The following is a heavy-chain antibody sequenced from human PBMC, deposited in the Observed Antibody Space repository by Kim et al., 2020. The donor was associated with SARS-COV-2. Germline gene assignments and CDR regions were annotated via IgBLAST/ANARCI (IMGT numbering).Heavy chain of an antibody. Sequence: GGSLRLSCAASGFTFSSYSMNWVRQAPGKGLEWVSYISSSSSTIYYADSVKGRFTISRDNAKNSLYLQMNSLRDEDTAVYYCARDGEFLVVPLAKLEFDYWGQGTLVTVSS. CDR3: ARDGEFLVVPLAKLEFDY. J-gene: IGHJ4*02. CDR2: ISSSSSTI. CDR1: GFTFSSYS. D-gene: IGHD2-15*01. V-gene: IGHV3-48*02.